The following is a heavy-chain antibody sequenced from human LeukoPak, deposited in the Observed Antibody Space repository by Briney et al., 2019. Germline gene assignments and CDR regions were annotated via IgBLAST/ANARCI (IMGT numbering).Heavy chain of an antibody. V-gene: IGHV4-59*01. D-gene: IGHD3-22*01. CDR2: IYYSGST. CDR1: GGSISSYY. CDR3: ARDLEGEGGYGFDY. Sequence: SETLSLTCTVSGGSISSYYWSWIRQPPGKGLEWIGYIYYSGSTNYNPSLKSRVTISVDTSKNQFSLKLSSVTAADTAVYYCARDLEGEGGYGFDYWGQGTLVTVSS. J-gene: IGHJ4*02.